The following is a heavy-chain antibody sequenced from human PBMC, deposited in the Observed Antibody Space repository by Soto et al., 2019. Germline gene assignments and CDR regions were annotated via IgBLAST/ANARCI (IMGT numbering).Heavy chain of an antibody. CDR1: GFTFSGNV. CDR3: AKNGCGGDCYSSVAGNWFDP. Sequence: EVQLLESGGGLVQPGGSLSLSCVASGFTFSGNVMSWVRQAPGKGLEWISIISGSGGSTYYADSVKGRFTISRDNSNNTLYLQMHSLTAADTAVYYCAKNGCGGDCYSSVAGNWFDPWGQGTLVTVSS. J-gene: IGHJ5*02. CDR2: ISGSGGST. D-gene: IGHD2-21*02. V-gene: IGHV3-23*01.